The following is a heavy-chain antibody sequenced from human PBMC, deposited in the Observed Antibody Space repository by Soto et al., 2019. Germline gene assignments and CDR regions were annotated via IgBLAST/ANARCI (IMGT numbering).Heavy chain of an antibody. Sequence: QVQLQESGPGLVKPSETLSLTCTVSGVSVNNDGYYWSWIRQPPGMGLEWIGYIHDSGSTNYNPTLKSRVIISVDMSKKQLSLKLSSVTAADTAVYYCARRDLGNDAFDIWGQGTMVTVSS. V-gene: IGHV4-61*08. CDR2: IHDSGST. D-gene: IGHD3-10*01. CDR1: GVSVNNDGYY. J-gene: IGHJ3*02. CDR3: ARRDLGNDAFDI.